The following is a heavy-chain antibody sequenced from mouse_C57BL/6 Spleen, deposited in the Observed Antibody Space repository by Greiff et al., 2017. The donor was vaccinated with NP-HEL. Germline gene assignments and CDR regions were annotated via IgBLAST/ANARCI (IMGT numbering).Heavy chain of an antibody. CDR3: ARPIYDYDEGGYAMDY. D-gene: IGHD2-4*01. Sequence: EVNVVESGGGLVQPGGSLKLSCAASGFTFSDYYMYWVRQTPEKRLEWVAYISNGGGSTYYPDTVKGRFTISRDNAKNTLYLQMSRLKSEDTAMYYCARPIYDYDEGGYAMDYWGQGTSVTVSS. V-gene: IGHV5-12*01. CDR2: ISNGGGST. CDR1: GFTFSDYY. J-gene: IGHJ4*01.